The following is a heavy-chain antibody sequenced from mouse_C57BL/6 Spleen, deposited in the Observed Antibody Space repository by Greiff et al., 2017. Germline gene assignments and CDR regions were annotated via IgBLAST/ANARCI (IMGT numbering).Heavy chain of an antibody. J-gene: IGHJ1*03. CDR2: IYPRSGNT. CDR3: ARNRDAWGVDV. Sequence: QVQLQQSGAELARPGASVKLSCKASGYTFTSYGISWVKQRTGQGLEWIGEIYPRSGNTYYNEKFKGKAKLTADKSSSTAYMELRSLTSEDSAVYFCARNRDAWGVDVWGTGTTVTVSS. CDR1: GYTFTSYG. V-gene: IGHV1-81*01. D-gene: IGHD4-1*01.